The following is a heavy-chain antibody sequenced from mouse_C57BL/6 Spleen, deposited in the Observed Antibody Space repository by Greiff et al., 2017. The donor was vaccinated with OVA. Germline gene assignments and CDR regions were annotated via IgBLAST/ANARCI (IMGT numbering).Heavy chain of an antibody. CDR2: INPGSGGT. J-gene: IGHJ2*01. CDR3: ARSLIYYGNYDYFDY. CDR1: GYAFTNYL. V-gene: IGHV1-54*01. Sequence: QVQLKESGAELVRPGTSVKVSCKASGYAFTNYLIEWVKQRPGQGLEWIGVINPGSGGTNYNEKFKGKATLTADKSSSTAYMQLSSLTSEDSAVYFCARSLIYYGNYDYFDYWGQGTTLTVSS. D-gene: IGHD2-1*01.